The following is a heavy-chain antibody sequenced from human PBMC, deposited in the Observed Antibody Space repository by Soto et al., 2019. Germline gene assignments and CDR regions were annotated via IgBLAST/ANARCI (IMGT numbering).Heavy chain of an antibody. CDR1: GFSITSPGMS. D-gene: IGHD1-20*01. CDR2: IERDDDDK. V-gene: IGHV2-70*13. J-gene: IGHJ6*02. CDR3: ARSIRGPRKFNGMDV. Sequence: VSGPTLVNPTETLTLTCTFSGFSITSPGMSVSWIRQPPGRALEWLALIERDDDDKYYSTSLKTRLTISKDTRKNQMVLTMANMDPADTATYYCARSIRGPRKFNGMDVWGQGTTVTVSS.